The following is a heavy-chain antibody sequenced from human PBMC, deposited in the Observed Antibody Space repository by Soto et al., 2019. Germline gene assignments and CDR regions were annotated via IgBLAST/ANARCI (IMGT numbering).Heavy chain of an antibody. V-gene: IGHV1-2*02. CDR1: GYTFTGYY. CDR2: INPNSGGT. D-gene: IGHD3-22*01. J-gene: IGHJ4*02. CDR3: ARHPNYYDSSGYYYS. Sequence: ASVKVSCKASGYTFTGYYMHWVRQAPGQGLEWMGWINPNSGGTNYAQKFQGRVTMTRDTSISTAYMELSRLRSDDTAVYYCARHPNYYDSSGYYYSWGQGTLVTVSS.